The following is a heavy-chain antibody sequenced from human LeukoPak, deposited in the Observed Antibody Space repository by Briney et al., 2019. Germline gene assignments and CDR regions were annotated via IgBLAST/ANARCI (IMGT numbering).Heavy chain of an antibody. D-gene: IGHD5-12*01. CDR3: AREYSGYGIDY. V-gene: IGHV4-38-2*02. CDR1: GYSISSSYY. J-gene: IGHJ4*02. CDR2: IYHSGST. Sequence: SETLSLTCTVSGYSISSSYYWSWIRQPPGKGLEWIGYIYHSGSTYYNPSLKSRVTISVDRSKNQFSLKLSSVTAADTAVYYCAREYSGYGIDYWGQGTLVTVSS.